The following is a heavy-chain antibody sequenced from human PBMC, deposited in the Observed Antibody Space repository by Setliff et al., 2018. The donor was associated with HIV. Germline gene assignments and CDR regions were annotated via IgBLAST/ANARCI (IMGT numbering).Heavy chain of an antibody. V-gene: IGHV1-69*05. Sequence: SVKVSCKASGGTFSNYGMSWVRQAPGQGLEWMGGIIPISGTANYAQKFQGWITMTRDTSISTAYMELSSLRSEDTAVYYCARDQGVLYSSWYVYWGQGTLVTVSS. J-gene: IGHJ4*02. D-gene: IGHD5-12*01. CDR3: ARDQGVLYSSWYVY. CDR1: GGTFSNYG. CDR2: IIPISGTA.